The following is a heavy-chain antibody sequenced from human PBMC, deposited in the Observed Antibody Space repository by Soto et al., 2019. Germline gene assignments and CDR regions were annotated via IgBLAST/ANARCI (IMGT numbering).Heavy chain of an antibody. CDR2: INHTGGT. CDR1: GGSVNGYY. D-gene: IGHD3-3*01. J-gene: IGHJ5*02. CDR3: ATRITVFGLLIPPFDP. V-gene: IGHV4-34*01. Sequence: SETLSLTCAVYGGSVNGYYWNWIRPPPGKGLEWIGEINHTGGTHYNPSLESRVTMSIDTSKNQFTLRLSSVTAADTAIYYCATRITVFGLLIPPFDPWGQGTQVTVSS.